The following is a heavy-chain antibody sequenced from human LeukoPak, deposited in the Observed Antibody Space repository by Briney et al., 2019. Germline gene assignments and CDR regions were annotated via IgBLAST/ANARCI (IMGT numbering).Heavy chain of an antibody. J-gene: IGHJ5*02. Sequence: SETLSLTCTVSGGSISSYYWSWIRQPPGKGLEWIGYIYYSGSTNYNPSLKSRVPMSVDTSKNQFSLKLSSVTAADTAVYYCARSHCSGGSCFSSWFDPWGQGTLVTVSS. D-gene: IGHD2-15*01. CDR2: IYYSGST. CDR1: GGSISSYY. V-gene: IGHV4-59*12. CDR3: ARSHCSGGSCFSSWFDP.